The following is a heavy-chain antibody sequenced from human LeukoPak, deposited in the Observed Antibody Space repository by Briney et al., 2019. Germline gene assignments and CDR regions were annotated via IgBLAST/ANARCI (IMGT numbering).Heavy chain of an antibody. CDR2: IAHDAIKK. V-gene: IGHV3-30-3*01. CDR3: ARLSVPPTPPLRDR. CDR1: GFTFSAYA. J-gene: IGHJ1*01. Sequence: SGRSLRLPCAASGFTFSAYAMHWARQAPGKGLEWVALIAHDAIKKYYADCVQGRFPISRDDYHSTVCRQMSSLRGEDTAVYYCARLSVPPTPPLRDRGGQDTLVRLSS. D-gene: IGHD2-15*01.